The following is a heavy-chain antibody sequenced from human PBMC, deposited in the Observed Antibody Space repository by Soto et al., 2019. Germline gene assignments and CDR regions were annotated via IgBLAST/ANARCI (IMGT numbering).Heavy chain of an antibody. D-gene: IGHD3-10*01. CDR1: GIIFSGYH. CDR2: IGTSDSYT. J-gene: IGHJ4*02. V-gene: IGHV3-11*06. CDR3: ARGGSDFDY. Sequence: QVQLVESGGGLVKPGGSLRLSCAASGIIFSGYHMSWIRQAPGKGLEWVSHIGTSDSYTNYADSVRGRFTISRDNAKTSLYLQMNSLRADDTAVYYCARGGSDFDYWGQGTLVTVSS.